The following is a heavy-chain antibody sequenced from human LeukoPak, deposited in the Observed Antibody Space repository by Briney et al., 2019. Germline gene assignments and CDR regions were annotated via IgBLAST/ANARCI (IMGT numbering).Heavy chain of an antibody. CDR3: ARTTTIFGVVPYPYFDY. D-gene: IGHD3-3*01. CDR2: IYYSGST. CDR1: GGSISSSNW. J-gene: IGHJ4*02. Sequence: SETLSLTCAVSGGSISSSNWWSWVRQHPGKGLEWIGYIYYSGSTYYNPSLKSRVTISVDTSKNQFSLKLSSVTAADTAVYYCARTTTIFGVVPYPYFDYWGQGTLVTVSS. V-gene: IGHV4-31*11.